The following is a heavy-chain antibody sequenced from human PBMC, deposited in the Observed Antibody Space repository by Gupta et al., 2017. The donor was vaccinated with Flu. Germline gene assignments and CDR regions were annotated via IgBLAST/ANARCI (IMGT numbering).Heavy chain of an antibody. V-gene: IGHV1-2*02. CDR2: INPNTGAT. Sequence: PGQGFEWMGWINPNTGATKYSQNFQGRVTMTRDTSITTAYMDLSSLRSDDSAVYFCARGMSSYESSGYWSRSFDPKRKTGKFDYWGQGTLVTVSP. D-gene: IGHD3-22*01. J-gene: IGHJ4*02. CDR3: ARGMSSYESSGYWSRSFDPKRKTGKFDY.